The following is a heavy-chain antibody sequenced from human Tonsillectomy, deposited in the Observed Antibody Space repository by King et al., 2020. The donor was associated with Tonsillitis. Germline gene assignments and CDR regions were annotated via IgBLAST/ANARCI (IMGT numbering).Heavy chain of an antibody. D-gene: IGHD6-19*01. CDR1: GGSISSCY. V-gene: IGHV4-59*08. J-gene: IGHJ6*02. CDR2: VYYSGST. Sequence: QVQLQESGPGLVKPSETLSLTCTVSGGSISSCYWSWIRQPPGKGLEWIGYVYYSGSTHYNPSLKSRATISLDTSKNQFSLKLSSVTAADTDVYYCARSRSSGLFDYGMDVWGHGTTVTVSS. CDR3: ARSRSSGLFDYGMDV.